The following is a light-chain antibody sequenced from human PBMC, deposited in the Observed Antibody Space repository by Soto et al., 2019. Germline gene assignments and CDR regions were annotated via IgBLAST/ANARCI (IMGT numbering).Light chain of an antibody. J-gene: IGLJ3*02. Sequence: QSVLTQPPSASGAPGQRVTISCSGSGSNVGTYAINWYQQLPGTAPKLLIYSNNQRPSGVPDRFTGSKSGTSASLAISGLQSDDEADYYCAAWEDSLNGRVFGGGTKLTVL. V-gene: IGLV1-44*01. CDR2: SNN. CDR3: AAWEDSLNGRV. CDR1: GSNVGTYA.